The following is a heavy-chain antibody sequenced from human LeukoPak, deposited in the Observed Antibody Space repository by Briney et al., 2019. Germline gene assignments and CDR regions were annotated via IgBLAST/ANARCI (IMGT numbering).Heavy chain of an antibody. CDR2: IRSSSET. Sequence: GGSLRLSCAASGFIFSQYSMNWVRQAPGKGLEWVSHIRSSSETFYADSVKGRFTISRDNARNSLYLQMNNLRGEDTAIYYCARDAGNSGYGCDLWGQGTLVTVPS. CDR3: ARDAGNSGYGCDL. CDR1: GFIFSQYS. D-gene: IGHD5-12*01. J-gene: IGHJ5*02. V-gene: IGHV3-48*01.